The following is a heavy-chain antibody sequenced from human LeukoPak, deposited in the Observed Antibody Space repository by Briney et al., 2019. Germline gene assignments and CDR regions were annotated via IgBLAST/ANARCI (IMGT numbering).Heavy chain of an antibody. CDR1: GFTFSSYA. V-gene: IGHV3-23*01. D-gene: IGHD3-22*01. Sequence: GGSLRLSCAASGFTFSSYAMSWVRQAPGKGLEWVSAISGSGGSTYYADSVKGRFTISRDNSKNTLYLQMNSLRAEDTAVYYRAKSTLTGYYYDSSGSWGQGTLVTVSS. J-gene: IGHJ4*02. CDR2: ISGSGGST. CDR3: AKSTLTGYYYDSSGS.